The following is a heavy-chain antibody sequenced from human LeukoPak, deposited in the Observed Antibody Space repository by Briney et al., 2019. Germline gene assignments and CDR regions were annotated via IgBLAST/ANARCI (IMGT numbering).Heavy chain of an antibody. J-gene: IGHJ4*02. D-gene: IGHD3-10*01. CDR3: AKVFGSGSYYNVEYDY. CDR2: ISWNSGSI. Sequence: PGGSLRLSCAASGFTFDDYAMHWVRQAPGKCREWVSGISWNSGSIGYADSVKGRFTVSRDNAKNSLYLQMNSLRAEDTALYYCAKVFGSGSYYNVEYDYWGQGTLVTVSS. CDR1: GFTFDDYA. V-gene: IGHV3-9*01.